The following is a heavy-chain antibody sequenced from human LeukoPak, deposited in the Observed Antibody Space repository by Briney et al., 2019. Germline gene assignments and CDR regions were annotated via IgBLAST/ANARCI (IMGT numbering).Heavy chain of an antibody. D-gene: IGHD3-22*01. J-gene: IGHJ4*02. CDR2: IRWNGGGI. V-gene: IGHV3-9*01. Sequence: GGSLRLSCAASGFTFDDYVMHWVRQVPGKGLEWVSGIRWNGGGIAYADSVKGRFTIARGNAKNSLYLRMNSLRAEDTALYYCANGDDNSGHYYSWTYWGQGTLVTVSS. CDR1: GFTFDDYV. CDR3: ANGDDNSGHYYSWTY.